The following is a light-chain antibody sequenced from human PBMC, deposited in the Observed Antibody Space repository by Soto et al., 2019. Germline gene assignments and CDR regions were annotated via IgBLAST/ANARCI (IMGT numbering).Light chain of an antibody. J-gene: IGLJ3*02. V-gene: IGLV1-40*01. CDR2: GNS. Sequence: QSVLTQPPSVSGAPGQRVTISCTGSSSNIGAGYDVHWYQQLPGTAPKLLISGNSNRPSGVPDRFSGSKSGTSASLAITGLQADDEADYYCQSYDSSLGGWVFGGGTKVTVL. CDR3: QSYDSSLGGWV. CDR1: SSNIGAGYD.